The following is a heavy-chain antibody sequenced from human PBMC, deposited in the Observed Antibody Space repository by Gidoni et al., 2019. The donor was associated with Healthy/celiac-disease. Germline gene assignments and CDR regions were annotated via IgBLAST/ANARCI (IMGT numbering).Heavy chain of an antibody. CDR3: ARDRASSGWYYFDY. Sequence: EVQLVESGGGLVQPGGSLRLSCPASGFTFSSYWMSWVRQAPGKGLEWVANIKQDGSEKYYVDSVKGRFTISRDNAKNSLYLQMNSLRAEDTAVYYCARDRASSGWYYFDYWGQGTLVTVSS. D-gene: IGHD6-19*01. CDR1: GFTFSSYW. CDR2: IKQDGSEK. J-gene: IGHJ4*02. V-gene: IGHV3-7*01.